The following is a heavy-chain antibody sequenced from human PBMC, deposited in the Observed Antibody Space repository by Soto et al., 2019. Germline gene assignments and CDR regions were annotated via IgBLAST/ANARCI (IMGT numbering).Heavy chain of an antibody. J-gene: IGHJ5*02. CDR1: GGSISSYY. D-gene: IGHD3-3*01. Sequence: SETLSLTCTVSGGSISSYYWSWIRQPPGKGLEWIGYIYYSGSTNYNPSLKSRVTISVDTSKNQFSLKLNSVTAADTAVYYCARGGDYDFWSGPDWFDPWGQGTLVTVSS. CDR3: ARGGDYDFWSGPDWFDP. V-gene: IGHV4-59*01. CDR2: IYYSGST.